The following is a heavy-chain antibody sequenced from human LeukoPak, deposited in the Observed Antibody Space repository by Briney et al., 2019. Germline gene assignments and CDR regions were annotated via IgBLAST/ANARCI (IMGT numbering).Heavy chain of an antibody. Sequence: GGSLRLSCAASGFTFSSYAMSWVRQAPGKGLEWVSAISGSGGSTYYADSVKGRFTISRDNSKNTLYLQMNSLRAEDTAVYYCARAGDRRELRAPDYWGQGTLVTVSS. CDR1: GFTFSSYA. V-gene: IGHV3-23*01. D-gene: IGHD1-26*01. J-gene: IGHJ4*02. CDR3: ARAGDRRELRAPDY. CDR2: ISGSGGST.